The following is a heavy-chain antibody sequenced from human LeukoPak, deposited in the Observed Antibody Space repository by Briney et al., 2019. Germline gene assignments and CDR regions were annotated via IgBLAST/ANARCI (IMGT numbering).Heavy chain of an antibody. CDR3: AKVVTYYYDSSGYHFDY. CDR2: ISYDGSNK. V-gene: IGHV3-30*18. J-gene: IGHJ4*02. CDR1: GFTFSNYD. D-gene: IGHD3-22*01. Sequence: AGGSLRLSCAASGFTFSNYDIHWVRQAPGKGLEWVALISYDGSNKYYADSVEGRFTISRDNSKNTLYLQMNSLRAEDTAVYYCAKVVTYYYDSSGYHFDYWGQGTLVTVSS.